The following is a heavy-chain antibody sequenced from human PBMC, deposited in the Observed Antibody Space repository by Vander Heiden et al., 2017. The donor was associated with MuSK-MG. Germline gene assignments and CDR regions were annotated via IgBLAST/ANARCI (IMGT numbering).Heavy chain of an antibody. CDR2: INPSGGST. CDR3: ARDPSGYDPYPFDY. V-gene: IGHV1-46*01. CDR1: EYTFTSYY. D-gene: IGHD5-12*01. J-gene: IGHJ4*02. Sequence: QVQLVQSGAEVKKPGASVKVSCKASEYTFTSYYMHWVRQVAGQGLEWMGIINPSGGSTSYAQKFQGRVTMTRDTSTSTVYMELSSLRSEDTAVYYCARDPSGYDPYPFDYWGQGTLVTVSS.